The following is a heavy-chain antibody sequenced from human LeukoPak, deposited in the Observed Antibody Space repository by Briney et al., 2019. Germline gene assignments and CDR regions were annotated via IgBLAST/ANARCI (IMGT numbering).Heavy chain of an antibody. CDR2: INHSGST. J-gene: IGHJ6*03. Sequence: PSETLSLTCAVYGGSFSGYYWSWIRQPPGKGLEWIGEINHSGSTNYNPSLKSRVTISVDTSKNQFSLKLSSVTAADTAVYYCARGGHLVPPLGEYYYYYYYMDVWGKGTTVTVSS. V-gene: IGHV4-34*01. CDR3: ARGGHLVPPLGEYYYYYYYMDV. CDR1: GGSFSGYY. D-gene: IGHD3-16*01.